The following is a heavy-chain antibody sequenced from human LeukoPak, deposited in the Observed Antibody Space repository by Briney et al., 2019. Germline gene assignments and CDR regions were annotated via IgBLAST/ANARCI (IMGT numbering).Heavy chain of an antibody. Sequence: PSETLSLTCTVSGGSISSYYWSWIRQPPGKGLEWIGYIYYSGSTNYNPSLKSRVTISVDTSKNQFSLKLSSVTAADTAVYYCAREGYYYGSGTHYFDYWGQGTLVTVSS. J-gene: IGHJ4*02. D-gene: IGHD3-10*01. CDR2: IYYSGST. V-gene: IGHV4-59*01. CDR3: AREGYYYGSGTHYFDY. CDR1: GGSISSYY.